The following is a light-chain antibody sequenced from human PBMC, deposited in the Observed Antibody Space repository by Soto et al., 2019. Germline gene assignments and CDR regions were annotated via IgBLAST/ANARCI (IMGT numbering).Light chain of an antibody. CDR2: GNS. Sequence: QSVVTQPPSASGTPGQTVTISCSGSSSNIGSNYVYWYQQLPGTAPKLLIYGNSNRPSGVPDRFSGSKSGTSASLAITGLQAEDEADYYCQSYDSSLSGPNWVFGGGTKLTVL. CDR3: QSYDSSLSGPNWV. V-gene: IGLV1-40*01. CDR1: SSNIGSNY. J-gene: IGLJ3*02.